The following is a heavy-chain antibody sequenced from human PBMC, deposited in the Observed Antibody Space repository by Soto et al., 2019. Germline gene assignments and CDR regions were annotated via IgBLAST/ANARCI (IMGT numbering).Heavy chain of an antibody. V-gene: IGHV4-59*11. CDR1: GGSISYHY. J-gene: IGHJ3*02. CDR3: ASLASRYCSGGSCYHAADI. Sequence: SETLSLTCSVSGGSISYHYWSWIRQPPGKGLKWIGYINDSGSTNYSPSLKSRVTISVDTSKNQFSLKLSSVTAADTAVYYCASLASRYCSGGSCYHAADIWGQGTMVTVSS. D-gene: IGHD2-15*01. CDR2: INDSGST.